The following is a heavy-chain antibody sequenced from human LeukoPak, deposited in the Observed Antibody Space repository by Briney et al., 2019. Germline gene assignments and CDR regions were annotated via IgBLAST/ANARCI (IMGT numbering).Heavy chain of an antibody. CDR1: GYTFTSYD. V-gene: IGHV1-8*01. Sequence: ASVTVSCKASGYTFTSYDINWVRQAPGQGLEWMGWMNPNSGNTGYAQKFQGRVTMTRNTSISTAYMELSSLRSEDTAVYYCATFTSRYGGYSDYWGQGTLVTVSS. J-gene: IGHJ4*02. D-gene: IGHD5-12*01. CDR2: MNPNSGNT. CDR3: ATFTSRYGGYSDY.